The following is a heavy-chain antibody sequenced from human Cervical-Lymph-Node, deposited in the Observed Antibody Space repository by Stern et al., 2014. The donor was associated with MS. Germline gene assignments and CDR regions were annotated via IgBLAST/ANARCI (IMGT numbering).Heavy chain of an antibody. CDR2: MNPNNGNN. CDR3: VRGGFSYGYGLDA. Sequence: VQLVESGSEVRKPGASVKVSCQASGYTFISYDIFWVRQATGQGLEWMGWMNPNNGNNGHAQTFQGRVTMTRNISIRTAYMEWSSLRSDDTAVYYCVRGGFSYGYGLDAWGQGTAVIVSS. CDR1: GYTFISYD. D-gene: IGHD5-18*01. V-gene: IGHV1-8*02. J-gene: IGHJ6*02.